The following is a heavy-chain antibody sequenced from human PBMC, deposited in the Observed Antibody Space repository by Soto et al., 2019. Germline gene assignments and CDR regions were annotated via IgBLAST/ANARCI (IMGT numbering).Heavy chain of an antibody. V-gene: IGHV3-30-3*01. D-gene: IGHD4-17*01. CDR2: ISYDGSNK. CDR3: ARVFNYGAYGMDV. CDR1: GFTFSSYA. Sequence: GGSLRLSCAASGFTFSSYAMNWVRQAPGKGLEWVAVISYDGSNKYYADSVKGRFTISRDNSKNTLYLQMNSLRAEDTAVYYCARVFNYGAYGMDVWRQGTTVTVSS. J-gene: IGHJ6*02.